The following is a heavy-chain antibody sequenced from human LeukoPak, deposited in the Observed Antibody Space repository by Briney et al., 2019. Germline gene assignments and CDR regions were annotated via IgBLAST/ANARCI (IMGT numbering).Heavy chain of an antibody. V-gene: IGHV3-9*01. CDR1: GFTFDDYA. CDR3: AKDIDTAINAFDI. CDR2: ISWNSGSI. J-gene: IGHJ3*02. D-gene: IGHD5-18*01. Sequence: GGSLRLSCAASGFTFDDYAMHWVRQAPGKGLEWVSGISWNSGSIGYADSVKGRFTISRDNAKNSLYLQMNSLRAEDTALYYCAKDIDTAINAFDIWGQETMVTVSS.